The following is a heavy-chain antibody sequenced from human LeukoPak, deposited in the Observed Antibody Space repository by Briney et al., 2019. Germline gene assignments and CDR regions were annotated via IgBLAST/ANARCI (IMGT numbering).Heavy chain of an antibody. Sequence: PGGSLRLSCAASGFTFSSYTMNWVRQAPGKGLEWVSSISSSSSYIYYAESVKGRFTMSRDNAKNSLYLQMNSLRAEDTAVYYCARATIYDILTGYFDYWGQGTLVTVSS. V-gene: IGHV3-21*01. CDR2: ISSSSSYI. CDR1: GFTFSSYT. CDR3: ARATIYDILTGYFDY. J-gene: IGHJ4*02. D-gene: IGHD3-9*01.